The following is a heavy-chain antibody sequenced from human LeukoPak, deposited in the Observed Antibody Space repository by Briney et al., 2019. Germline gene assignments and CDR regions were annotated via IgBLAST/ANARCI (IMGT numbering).Heavy chain of an antibody. CDR2: INEGATTI. CDR1: GFTVNNYE. V-gene: IGHV3-48*03. D-gene: IGHD3-3*01. J-gene: IGHJ4*02. CDR3: DRGRLIRSTNYFDY. Sequence: PGGSLRLSCAAFGFTVNNYEMHWVRQAPGKGLEWISYINEGATTINYADSVWGRFTISRDNAQNSVHLQMNSLRDEDTAVYYCDRGRLIRSTNYFDYWGQGALVTVSS.